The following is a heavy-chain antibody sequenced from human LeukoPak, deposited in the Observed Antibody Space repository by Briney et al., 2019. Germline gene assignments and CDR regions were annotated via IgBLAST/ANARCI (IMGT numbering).Heavy chain of an antibody. D-gene: IGHD1-14*01. V-gene: IGHV1-69*13. CDR1: GGTFSSYA. J-gene: IGHJ5*02. Sequence: ASVKDSCKASGGTFSSYAISWVRQAPGQGLEWMGGIIPIFGTANYAQKFQGRVTITAVESTSTAYMELSSLRSEDTAVYYCARERREPKEYNWFDPWGQGTLVTVSS. CDR2: IIPIFGTA. CDR3: ARERREPKEYNWFDP.